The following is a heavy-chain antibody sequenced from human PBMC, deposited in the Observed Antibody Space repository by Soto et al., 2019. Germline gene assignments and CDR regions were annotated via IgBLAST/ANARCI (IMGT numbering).Heavy chain of an antibody. Sequence: SGPTLVNHTQTLTLTCTFSGFSLSTSGVGVGWIRQPPGKALEWLALIYWDDSQPYSPSLKSRLTITKDTSKNQVVLTMTNMDPVDTATYYCAHTVPGSSLFDYWGQGALVTVSS. CDR2: IYWDDSQ. CDR1: GFSLSTSGVG. CDR3: AHTVPGSSLFDY. J-gene: IGHJ4*02. V-gene: IGHV2-5*02. D-gene: IGHD6-13*01.